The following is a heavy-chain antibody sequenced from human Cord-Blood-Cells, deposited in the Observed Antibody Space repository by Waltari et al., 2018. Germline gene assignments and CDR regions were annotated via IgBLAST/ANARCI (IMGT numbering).Heavy chain of an antibody. CDR1: GGSIRSSSYY. Sequence: QLQLQESGPGLVKPSETLSLTCTVSGGSIRSSSYYWGWIRQPPGKGLEWLGTIYYTGATKYDPSLQSRVSISVDTSKNQFSLSLSSVTAADTAVYYCVREDRGSGPFYKGDNWGQGTLVTVSS. D-gene: IGHD3-10*01. CDR3: VREDRGSGPFYKGDN. J-gene: IGHJ4*02. CDR2: IYYTGAT. V-gene: IGHV4-39*02.